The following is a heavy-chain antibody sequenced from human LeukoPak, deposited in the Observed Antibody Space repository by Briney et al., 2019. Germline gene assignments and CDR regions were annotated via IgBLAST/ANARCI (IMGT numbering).Heavy chain of an antibody. Sequence: SETLSLTCAVSGGSISSGGYSWSWIRQPPGKGLEWIGYIYYSGSTNYNPSLKSRVTISVDTSKNQFSLKLSSVTAADTAVYYCARGEYYGSRPEWYYWGQGTLVTVSS. CDR2: IYYSGST. CDR3: ARGEYYGSRPEWYY. D-gene: IGHD3-10*01. V-gene: IGHV4-61*08. J-gene: IGHJ4*02. CDR1: GGSISSGGYS.